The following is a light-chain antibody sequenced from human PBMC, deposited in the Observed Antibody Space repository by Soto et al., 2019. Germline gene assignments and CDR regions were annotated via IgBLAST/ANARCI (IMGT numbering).Light chain of an antibody. CDR1: SSNIGSNY. J-gene: IGLJ2*01. CDR2: RSN. Sequence: QSVLTQPPSASGTPGQRVTISCSGSSSNIGSNYVYWYQKFPGTAPKLLIYRSNQRPSGVPGRFSGSKSGTSASLAIRGLRSEDEADYYCAAWDASLSGPVVFGGGTKLTVL. CDR3: AAWDASLSGPVV. V-gene: IGLV1-47*01.